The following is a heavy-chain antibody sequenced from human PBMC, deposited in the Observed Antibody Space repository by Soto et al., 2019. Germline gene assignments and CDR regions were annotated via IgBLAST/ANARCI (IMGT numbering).Heavy chain of an antibody. CDR2: IYPGDSDT. V-gene: IGHV5-51*01. Sequence: PGESLKISCKGSGYSFTSYWIGWVRQMPGKGLEWMGIIYPGDSDTRYSPSFQGQVTISADKSISTAYLQWSSLKASDTAMYYCARRPXLYYYDSSGYLRDAFDIWGQGTMVTVSS. CDR3: ARRPXLYYYDSSGYLRDAFDI. J-gene: IGHJ3*02. D-gene: IGHD3-22*01. CDR1: GYSFTSYW.